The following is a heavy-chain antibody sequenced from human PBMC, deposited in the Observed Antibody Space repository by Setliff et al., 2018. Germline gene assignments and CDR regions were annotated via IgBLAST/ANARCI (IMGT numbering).Heavy chain of an antibody. CDR3: ARTGTYRYFDY. V-gene: IGHV4-39*01. Sequence: SETLSLTCTVSGASISSGTYYWAWIRQPPGKGLEWIGRIHYRGTTYSNASLASRLTISVDTAKNQFSLKLTSVTAADTAVYYRARTGTYRYFDYWGQGTRSPFL. CDR1: GASISSGTYY. J-gene: IGHJ4*02. D-gene: IGHD1-1*01. CDR2: IHYRGTT.